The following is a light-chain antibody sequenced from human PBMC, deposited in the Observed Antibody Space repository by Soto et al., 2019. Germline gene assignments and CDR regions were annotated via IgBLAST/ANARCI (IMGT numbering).Light chain of an antibody. CDR2: DAS. Sequence: DIQMTQSPSSLSAAVGDRVTITCRASENIRTYLNWYQQKPGEAPKFLIYDASTLDTGVPSRFNGGGSGTEFTFTISSLQPEDFATYYCQQRYTIPRSLGQGTKADIK. CDR1: ENIRTY. CDR3: QQRYTIPRS. J-gene: IGKJ2*01. V-gene: IGKV1-39*01.